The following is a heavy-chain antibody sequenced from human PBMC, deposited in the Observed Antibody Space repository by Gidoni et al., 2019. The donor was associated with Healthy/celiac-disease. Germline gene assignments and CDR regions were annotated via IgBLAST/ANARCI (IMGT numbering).Heavy chain of an antibody. CDR3: AASTRGDAFDI. Sequence: EVQLVESGGGLVKPGWSLRLSCAASGFTFSGNSMNWVRQAPGKGLEWVPSISSISSYIYYADSVKGRFTIARDNAKNPLYLQMNSLRAEDTAVYYLAASTRGDAFDIWGQGTMVTVSS. J-gene: IGHJ3*02. V-gene: IGHV3-21*01. D-gene: IGHD2-2*01. CDR1: GFTFSGNS. CDR2: ISSISSYI.